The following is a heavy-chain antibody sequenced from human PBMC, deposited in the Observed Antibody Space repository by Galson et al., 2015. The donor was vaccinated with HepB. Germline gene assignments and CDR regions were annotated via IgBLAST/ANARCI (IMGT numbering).Heavy chain of an antibody. J-gene: IGHJ4*02. CDR2: INAGNGNT. Sequence: SCKASGYTFTTYAIHWVRQAPGQRLEWMGWINAGNGNTKYSQKFQGRVTITRDTSASTAYMELSSLGPEDTAVYYCARDRIPDPFFDYWGQGTLVTVSS. CDR3: ARDRIPDPFFDY. CDR1: GYTFTTYA. V-gene: IGHV1-3*01.